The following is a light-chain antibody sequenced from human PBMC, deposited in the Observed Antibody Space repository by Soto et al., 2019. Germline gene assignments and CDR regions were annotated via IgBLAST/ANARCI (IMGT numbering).Light chain of an antibody. J-gene: IGKJ3*01. V-gene: IGKV3-20*01. CDR2: GAS. CDR3: QQYGRSPFT. Sequence: EIVLTQSPGTLSLSPGERATLSCRASQSVSSNNLAWYQQRPGQAPRGVIYGASTRATGIPERFSGSRSGTDFTLTISRXXPEDFAVYYCQQYGRSPFTFGPGTKVDIX. CDR1: QSVSSNN.